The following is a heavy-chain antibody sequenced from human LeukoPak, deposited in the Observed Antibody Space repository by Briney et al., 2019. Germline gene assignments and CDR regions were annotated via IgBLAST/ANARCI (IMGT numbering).Heavy chain of an antibody. CDR1: GFTLSSYA. J-gene: IGHJ4*02. D-gene: IGHD6-13*01. CDR3: AKQSAGSAAWYSLHYDF. Sequence: GGSLRLSCAASGFTLSSYAMTWVRQAPGRGLEWVSSVDGGGGGTYYADSVKGRFTISRDNSKDTLYLQMNGLRAEDTAVYFCAKQSAGSAAWYSLHYDFWGQGPLVTVSS. V-gene: IGHV3-23*01. CDR2: VDGGGGGT.